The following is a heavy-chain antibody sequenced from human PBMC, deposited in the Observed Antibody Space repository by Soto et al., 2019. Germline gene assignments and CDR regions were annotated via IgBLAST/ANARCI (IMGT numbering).Heavy chain of an antibody. J-gene: IGHJ4*01. CDR1: GYTFTTYG. V-gene: IGHV1-18*04. Sequence: QVQLVQSGAEVKKPGASVKVSCKASGYTFTTYGITWVRQAPGQGLEWMGCISAYSGNTNYAQKLPGRLIVTIDTSTNTPYMDLRSLRSDDTAVYYCARVVKAGDYGDYGRYYFDCWGHGSLVTVSS. D-gene: IGHD4-17*01. CDR2: ISAYSGNT. CDR3: ARVVKAGDYGDYGRYYFDC.